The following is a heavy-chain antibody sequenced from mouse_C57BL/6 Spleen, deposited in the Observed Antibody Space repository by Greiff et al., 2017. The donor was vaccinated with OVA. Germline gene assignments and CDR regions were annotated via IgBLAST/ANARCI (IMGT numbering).Heavy chain of an antibody. V-gene: IGHV5-4*01. Sequence: EVQRVESGGGLVKPGGSLKLSCAASGFTFSSYAMSWVRQTPEKRLEWVATISDGGSYTYYPDNVKGRFTISRDNAKNNLYLQMSHLKSEDTARDYCARGDGSSYPYCDVWGTGTTVTVSS. D-gene: IGHD1-1*01. CDR1: GFTFSSYA. CDR3: ARGDGSSYPYCDV. CDR2: ISDGGSYT. J-gene: IGHJ1*03.